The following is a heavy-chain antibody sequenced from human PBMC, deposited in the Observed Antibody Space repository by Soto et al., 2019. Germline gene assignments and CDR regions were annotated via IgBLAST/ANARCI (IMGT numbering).Heavy chain of an antibody. D-gene: IGHD3-22*01. CDR1: GGSIGSYY. CDR2: IYYSGST. CDR3: ARATGYYYDSSGYSDAFDI. V-gene: IGHV4-59*01. Sequence: PSETLSLTCTVSGGSIGSYYWSWIRQPPGKGLEWIGHIYYSGSTNYNPSLKSRVTISVDTSKNQFSLKLSSVTAADTAVYYCARATGYYYDSSGYSDAFDIWGQGTMVTVSS. J-gene: IGHJ3*02.